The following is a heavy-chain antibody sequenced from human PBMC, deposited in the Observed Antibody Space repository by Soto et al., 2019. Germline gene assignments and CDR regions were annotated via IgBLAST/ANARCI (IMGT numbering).Heavy chain of an antibody. CDR2: ISSSSSTI. J-gene: IGHJ3*01. D-gene: IGHD2-15*01. Sequence: GGSLRLSCAASGLTFSSYSMNWVRQAPGKGLEWVSYISSSSSTIYYADSVKGRFTISRDNAKNSLYLQMNSLRAEDTAVYYCARGRVVSFWGQGTMVTVSS. V-gene: IGHV3-48*01. CDR1: GLTFSSYS. CDR3: ARGRVVSF.